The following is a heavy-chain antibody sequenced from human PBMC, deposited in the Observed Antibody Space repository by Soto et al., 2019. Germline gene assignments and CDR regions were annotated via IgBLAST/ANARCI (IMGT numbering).Heavy chain of an antibody. CDR2: ISRGSDYI. Sequence: PGGSLRLSCAGSGFSFSDYTMNWVRQAPGKGLEWVSSISRGSDYIFYADTVKGRFTISRDNARNSLYLQMSSLRAEDTAVYYCAKDSGCVNNACAYDPWGQGTLVTV. D-gene: IGHD1-20*01. J-gene: IGHJ5*02. CDR3: AKDSGCVNNACAYDP. CDR1: GFSFSDYT. V-gene: IGHV3-21*01.